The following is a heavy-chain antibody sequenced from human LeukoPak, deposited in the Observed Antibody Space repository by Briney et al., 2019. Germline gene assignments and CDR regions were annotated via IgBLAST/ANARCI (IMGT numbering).Heavy chain of an antibody. CDR2: ISYDGSNK. Sequence: GGSLRLSCAASGFTFSSYAMHWVRQAPGKGLEWVAVISYDGSNKYYADSVKGRFTISRDNSKNTLYLQMNSLRAADTAVYYCARGATYYYGSGSSQFDYWGQGTLVTVSS. D-gene: IGHD3-10*01. J-gene: IGHJ4*02. V-gene: IGHV3-30*04. CDR3: ARGATYYYGSGSSQFDY. CDR1: GFTFSSYA.